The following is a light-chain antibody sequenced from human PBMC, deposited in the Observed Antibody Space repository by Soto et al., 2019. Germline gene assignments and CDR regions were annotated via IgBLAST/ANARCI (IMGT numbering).Light chain of an antibody. CDR3: QQYNNFWT. J-gene: IGKJ1*01. Sequence: DIQMTQSPSTLSASVGARVTITCRASQSISSWLAWYQQKPGKAPRLLIYDASYLERGVPSRFSGSGSGTEFTLTISDLQPDDLATYYCQQYNNFWTFGPGTKVEI. CDR1: QSISSW. V-gene: IGKV1-5*01. CDR2: DAS.